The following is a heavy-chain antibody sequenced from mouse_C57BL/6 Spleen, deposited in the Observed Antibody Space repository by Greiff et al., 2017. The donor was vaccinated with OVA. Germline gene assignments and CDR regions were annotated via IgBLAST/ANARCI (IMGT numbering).Heavy chain of an antibody. Sequence: VQLQQSGPELVKPGASVKISCKASGYAFSSSWMNWVKQRPGKGLEWIGRIYPGDGDTNYNGKFKGNATLTADKSSSTAYMQLSSLTSEDSAVYFCARASYENYYAMDYWGQGTSVTVSS. J-gene: IGHJ4*01. CDR2: IYPGDGDT. D-gene: IGHD1-1*01. CDR1: GYAFSSSW. CDR3: ARASYENYYAMDY. V-gene: IGHV1-82*01.